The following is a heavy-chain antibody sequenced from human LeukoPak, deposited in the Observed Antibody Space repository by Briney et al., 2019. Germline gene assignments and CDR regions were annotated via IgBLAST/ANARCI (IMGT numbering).Heavy chain of an antibody. J-gene: IGHJ5*02. Sequence: GESLKISCKGSGYSFTSYWIGWVRQMPGKGLEWMGIIYPGDSDTRYSPSFQGQVTISADKSISTAYLQWSSLKASDTAMYYCARPFLDNNWNDVFPVWFDPWGQGTLVTVSS. D-gene: IGHD1-20*01. V-gene: IGHV5-51*01. CDR1: GYSFTSYW. CDR2: IYPGDSDT. CDR3: ARPFLDNNWNDVFPVWFDP.